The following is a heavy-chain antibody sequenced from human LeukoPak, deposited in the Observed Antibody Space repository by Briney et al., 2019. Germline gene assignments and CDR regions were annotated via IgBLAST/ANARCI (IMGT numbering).Heavy chain of an antibody. J-gene: IGHJ6*02. CDR1: GFTFSSYA. Sequence: PGGSLRLSCAASGFTFSSYAMHWVRQAPGKGLEWVAVISYDGSNKYYADSVKGRFTISRDNSKNTLYLQMNSLRAEDTAVYYCAREGRSSWYDYYYYGVDVWGQGTTVTVSS. D-gene: IGHD6-13*01. CDR2: ISYDGSNK. CDR3: AREGRSSWYDYYYYGVDV. V-gene: IGHV3-30*04.